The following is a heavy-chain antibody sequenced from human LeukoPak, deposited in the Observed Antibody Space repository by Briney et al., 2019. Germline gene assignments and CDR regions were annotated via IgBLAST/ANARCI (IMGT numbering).Heavy chain of an antibody. CDR2: ISAYNGNT. CDR1: GYTFTSYG. J-gene: IGHJ4*02. V-gene: IGHV1-18*01. D-gene: IGHD4-17*01. Sequence: ASVEVSCKASGYTFTSYGISWVRQAPGQGLEWMGWISAYNGNTNYAQKLQGRVTMTTDTSTSTAYMELRSLRSDDTAVYYCARPQGGSTTVTAHFDYWGQGTLVTVSS. CDR3: ARPQGGSTTVTAHFDY.